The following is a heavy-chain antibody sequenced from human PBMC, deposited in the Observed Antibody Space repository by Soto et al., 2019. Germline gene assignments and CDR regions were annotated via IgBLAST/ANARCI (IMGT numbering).Heavy chain of an antibody. Sequence: SETLSLTCAVSGGSISSSNWWSWVRQPPGKGLEWIGEIYHSGSTNYNPSLKSRVTISVDKSKNQFSLKLSSVTAADTAVYYCGRGLYIAVAGAWFDPWGQGTLVTVSS. J-gene: IGHJ5*02. CDR1: GGSISSSNW. CDR3: GRGLYIAVAGAWFDP. V-gene: IGHV4-4*02. D-gene: IGHD6-19*01. CDR2: IYHSGST.